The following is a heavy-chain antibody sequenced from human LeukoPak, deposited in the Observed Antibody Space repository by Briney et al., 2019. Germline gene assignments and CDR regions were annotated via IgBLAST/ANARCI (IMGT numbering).Heavy chain of an antibody. J-gene: IGHJ4*02. CDR2: IIPILGIA. CDR3: ARDPFLLAARPYYSDY. CDR1: GGTFSSYA. V-gene: IGHV1-69*04. Sequence: SVKVSCKASGGTFSSYAISWVRQAPGQGLEWMGRIIPILGIANYAQKFQGRVTITADKSTSTAYMELSSLRSEDTAVYYCARDPFLLAARPYYSDYWGQGTLVTVSS. D-gene: IGHD6-6*01.